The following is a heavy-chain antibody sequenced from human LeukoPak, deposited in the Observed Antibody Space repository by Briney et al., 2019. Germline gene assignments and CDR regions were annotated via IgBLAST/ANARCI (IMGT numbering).Heavy chain of an antibody. J-gene: IGHJ3*02. CDR3: TKDMISGNGEYDAFDI. CDR2: IGNGL. D-gene: IGHD3-22*01. Sequence: PGGSLRLSCAASGFTFNVYAMTWVRQAPGKGLEWVSTIGNGLYYTDSVKGRFTISRDDSKSTLYLQMNSLRAEDTAVYYCTKDMISGNGEYDAFDIWGQGTIATVSS. CDR1: GFTFNVYA. V-gene: IGHV3-23*01.